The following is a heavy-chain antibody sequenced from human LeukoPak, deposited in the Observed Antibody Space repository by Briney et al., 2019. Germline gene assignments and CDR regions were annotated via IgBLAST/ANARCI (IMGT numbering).Heavy chain of an antibody. V-gene: IGHV4-4*07. CDR1: GGSISSYY. D-gene: IGHD2-2*01. CDR2: IYTSGST. J-gene: IGHJ4*02. CDR3: AISLGYCSSTSCYWDDY. Sequence: SETLSLTCTVSGGSISSYYWSSIRQPAGKGLEWIGRIYTSGSTNYNPSIKRRVTMSVDTSKTQFYLKLSSVTAADTAVYYCAISLGYCSSTSCYWDDYWGQGTLVTVSS.